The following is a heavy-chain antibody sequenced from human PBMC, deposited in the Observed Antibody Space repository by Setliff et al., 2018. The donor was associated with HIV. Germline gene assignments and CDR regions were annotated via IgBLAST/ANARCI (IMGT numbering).Heavy chain of an antibody. V-gene: IGHV4-34*01. Sequence: SETLSLTCAVYGGSFSAYYWSWIRQPPGKGLEWIGEISHTGSTNYNPSLKSRVTISLDTSKNQFSLKLTSVTAADTAVYYCARVFLAARTAWVDPWGQGTLVTV. CDR2: ISHTGST. CDR3: ARVFLAARTAWVDP. D-gene: IGHD6-6*01. J-gene: IGHJ5*02. CDR1: GGSFSAYY.